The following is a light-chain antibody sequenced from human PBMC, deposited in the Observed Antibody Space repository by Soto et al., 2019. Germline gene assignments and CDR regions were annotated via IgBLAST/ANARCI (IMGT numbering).Light chain of an antibody. Sequence: EIVMTQSPGTLSLSPGERATLSCRASQCVSSRRLACYQQKPGQAPRFLTYGPTTRATGIPARFSATGSGTESTPTISSLQSEDFALYYCQQYNDWPLTFGQGTKVDIK. CDR3: QQYNDWPLT. CDR1: QCVSSRR. CDR2: GPT. V-gene: IGKV3-15*01. J-gene: IGKJ1*01.